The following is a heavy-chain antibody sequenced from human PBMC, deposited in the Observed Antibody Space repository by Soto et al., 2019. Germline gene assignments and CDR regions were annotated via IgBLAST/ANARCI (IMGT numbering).Heavy chain of an antibody. CDR3: AKGSNWNYGTYYYYYMDV. CDR1: GFTFSSYG. J-gene: IGHJ6*03. CDR2: ISYDGSNK. V-gene: IGHV3-30*18. D-gene: IGHD1-7*01. Sequence: SLRLSCAASGFTFSSYGMHWVRQAPGKGLEWVAVISYDGSNKYYADSVKGRFTISRDNSKNTLYLQMNSLRAEDTAVYYCAKGSNWNYGTYYYYYMDVWGQGTTVTVSS.